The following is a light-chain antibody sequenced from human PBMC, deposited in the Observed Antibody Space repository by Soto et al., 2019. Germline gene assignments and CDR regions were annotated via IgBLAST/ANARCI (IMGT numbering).Light chain of an antibody. Sequence: QSVLTQPRSVSGSPGQSVTISCTGTISDVGGYNYVSWYQQHPGKAPKLMIYDVSKRPSGVPDRFSGSKSGNTASLTISGLQAEDEADYYCCSYAGSYTPDVFGTGTKLTVL. J-gene: IGLJ1*01. V-gene: IGLV2-11*01. CDR2: DVS. CDR1: ISDVGGYNY. CDR3: CSYAGSYTPDV.